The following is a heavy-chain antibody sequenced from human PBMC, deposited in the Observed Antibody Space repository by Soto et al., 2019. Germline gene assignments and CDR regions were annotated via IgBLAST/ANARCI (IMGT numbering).Heavy chain of an antibody. V-gene: IGHV3-9*01. CDR3: AKGRNSGYFYDTFDV. D-gene: IGHD3-22*01. Sequence: VQLVESGGGLVQPGTSLRLSCTASGFTFDEYALHWVRQIPGKGLEWVSGISWNRATIEFSDSVKGRFSISRDNAKNSLYLHMNSLRAEDTAVYFCAKGRNSGYFYDTFDVWGQGTMVTVS. CDR2: ISWNRATI. CDR1: GFTFDEYA. J-gene: IGHJ3*01.